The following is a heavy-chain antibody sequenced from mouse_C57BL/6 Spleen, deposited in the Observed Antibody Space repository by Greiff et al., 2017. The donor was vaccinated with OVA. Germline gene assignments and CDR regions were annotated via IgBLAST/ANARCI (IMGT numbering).Heavy chain of an antibody. CDR1: GYTFTSYW. CDR2: IYPGNSDT. D-gene: IGHD1-1*01. V-gene: IGHV1-5*01. J-gene: IGHJ4*01. CDR3: TNIYYYGSSYDYYAMDY. Sequence: EVQLQQSGTVLARPGASVKMSCKTSGYTFTSYWMHWVKQRPGQGLEWIGAIYPGNSDTSYNQKFKGKAKLTAVTSASTAYMELSSLTNEDSAVYYCTNIYYYGSSYDYYAMDYWGQGTSVTVSS.